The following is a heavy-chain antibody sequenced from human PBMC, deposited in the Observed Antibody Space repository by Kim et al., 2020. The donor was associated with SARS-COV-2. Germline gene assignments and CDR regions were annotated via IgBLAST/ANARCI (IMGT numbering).Heavy chain of an antibody. J-gene: IGHJ6*02. Sequence: SVKVSCKASGGTFSSYAISWVRQAPGQGLEWMGGIIPIFGTANYAQKFQGRVTITADESTSTAYMELSSLGSEDTAVYYCARDLRYYYYYGMDVWGQGTTVTVSS. CDR1: GGTFSSYA. V-gene: IGHV1-69*13. CDR3: ARDLRYYYYYGMDV. CDR2: IIPIFGTA.